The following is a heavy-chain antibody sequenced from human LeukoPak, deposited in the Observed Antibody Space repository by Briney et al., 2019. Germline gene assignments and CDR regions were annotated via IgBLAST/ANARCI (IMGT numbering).Heavy chain of an antibody. V-gene: IGHV4-34*01. Sequence: SETLSLTCAVYGGSFSGYYWSWIRQPPGKGLEWIGSVYYSGSTYDNPSLRSRVTLSVDTSKNQFSLKLSSVTAADTAVYYCARHVYYDILTGYYSDWFDPWGQGTLVTVSS. CDR3: ARHVYYDILTGYYSDWFDP. CDR2: VYYSGST. D-gene: IGHD3-9*01. J-gene: IGHJ5*02. CDR1: GGSFSGYY.